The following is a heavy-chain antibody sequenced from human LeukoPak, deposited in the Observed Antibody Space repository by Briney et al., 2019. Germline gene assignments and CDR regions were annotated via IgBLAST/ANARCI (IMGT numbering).Heavy chain of an antibody. Sequence: PGGSLRLSCAASGFTFDDYAMHWVRQAPGKGLEWVSLISWDGGSTYYADSVKGRFTISRDNSKNSLYLQMNSLRTEDTALYYCAKDTADTADGLFFDYWGQGTLVTVSS. V-gene: IGHV3-43*01. J-gene: IGHJ4*02. D-gene: IGHD5-18*01. CDR1: GFTFDDYA. CDR3: AKDTADTADGLFFDY. CDR2: ISWDGGST.